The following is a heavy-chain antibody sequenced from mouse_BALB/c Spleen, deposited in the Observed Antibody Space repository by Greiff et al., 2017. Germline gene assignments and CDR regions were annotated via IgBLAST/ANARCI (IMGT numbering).Heavy chain of an antibody. CDR3: ERRGDYDAYAMDD. Sequence: VKLVESGPELVKPGASVKMSCKASGYTFTSYYIHWVKQRPGQGLEWIGWIYPGDGSTKYNEKFKGKTTLTADKSSSTAYMLLSSLTSEDSAIYFCERRGDYDAYAMDDWGQGTSVTVSS. CDR2: IYPGDGST. J-gene: IGHJ4*01. V-gene: IGHV1S56*01. CDR1: GYTFTSYY. D-gene: IGHD2-4*01.